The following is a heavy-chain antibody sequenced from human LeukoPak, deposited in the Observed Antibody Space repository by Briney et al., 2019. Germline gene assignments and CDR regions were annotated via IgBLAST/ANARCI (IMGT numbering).Heavy chain of an antibody. D-gene: IGHD6-6*01. J-gene: IGHJ4*02. V-gene: IGHV1-69*04. CDR1: GGTFSSYA. CDR2: IIPILGIA. CDR3: ARVTAARLADY. Sequence: SVKVSCKASGGTFSSYAISWVRQAPGQGLEWMGRIIPILGIANYAQKFQGRVTITADKSTSTAYMELSSLRSEDTAVYYCARVTAARLADYWGQGTLVTVSS.